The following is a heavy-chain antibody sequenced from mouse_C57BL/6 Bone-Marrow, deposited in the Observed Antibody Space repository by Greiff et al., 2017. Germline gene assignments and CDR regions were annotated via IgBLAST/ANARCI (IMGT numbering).Heavy chain of an antibody. Sequence: VQLQQSGTVLARPGASVKMSCKTSGYTFTGYWIEWVKQRPGHGLEWIGEILPGSGSTKYNEKFKGKATFTADTSSNTAYMQLSSLTTEDSAIYYCAGSTVAPYYAMDYWGQGTSVTVSS. CDR3: AGSTVAPYYAMDY. J-gene: IGHJ4*01. CDR1: GYTFTGYW. CDR2: ILPGSGST. V-gene: IGHV1-9*01. D-gene: IGHD1-1*01.